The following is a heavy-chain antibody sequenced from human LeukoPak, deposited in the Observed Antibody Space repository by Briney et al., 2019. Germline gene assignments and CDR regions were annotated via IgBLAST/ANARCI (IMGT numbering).Heavy chain of an antibody. CDR1: GYTFTSYY. Sequence: ASVKVSCKASGYTFTSYYMHWVRQAPGQGLEWMGIINPSGGSTSYAQKFQGRVTMTTDTSTSTAYMELRSLRSDDTAVYYCARESYPTYSWGHNWFDPWGQGTLVTVSS. V-gene: IGHV1-46*01. CDR2: INPSGGST. D-gene: IGHD2-21*01. CDR3: ARESYPTYSWGHNWFDP. J-gene: IGHJ5*02.